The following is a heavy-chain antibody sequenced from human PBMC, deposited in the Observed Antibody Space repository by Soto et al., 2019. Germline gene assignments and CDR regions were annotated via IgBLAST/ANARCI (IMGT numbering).Heavy chain of an antibody. CDR1: GYTFPSYY. J-gene: IGHJ5*02. CDR3: ARGGGISTPVNWFDP. CDR2: INPSGGST. Sequence: ASVKVSCKASGYTFPSYYMHWVRQAPGQGLEWMGIINPSGGSTSYTQKFQGRVTMTRDTSTSTVYMELSSLRSEDTAVYYCARGGGISTPVNWFDPWGQGTQVTVSS. D-gene: IGHD3-16*01. V-gene: IGHV1-46*03.